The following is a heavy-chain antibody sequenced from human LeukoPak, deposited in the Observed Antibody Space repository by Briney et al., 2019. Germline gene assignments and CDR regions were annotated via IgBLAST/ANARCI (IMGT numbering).Heavy chain of an antibody. D-gene: IGHD3-16*01. Sequence: SETLSLTCAVYGGSFSGYYRSWIRQPPGKGLEWIGEINHSGSTNYNPSLKSRVTISVDTSKNQFSLKLSSVTAAGTAVYYCAIGSLNWFDPWGQGTLVTVSS. CDR3: AIGSLNWFDP. CDR1: GGSFSGYY. V-gene: IGHV4-34*01. J-gene: IGHJ5*02. CDR2: INHSGST.